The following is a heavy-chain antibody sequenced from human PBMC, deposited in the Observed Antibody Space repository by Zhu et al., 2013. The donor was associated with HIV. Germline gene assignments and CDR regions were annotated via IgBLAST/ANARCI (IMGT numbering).Heavy chain of an antibody. CDR2: IYYSGST. Sequence: QVQLQESGPGLVKPSQTLSLTCTVSGGSISSGDYYWSWIRQPPGKGLEWIGYIYYSGSTYYNPSLKSRVTISVDTSKNQFSLKLSSVTAADTAVYYCARGGDYDYIWGSYRSNWFDPWGQGTLVTVS. D-gene: IGHD3-16*02. J-gene: IGHJ5*02. V-gene: IGHV4-30-4*01. CDR3: ARGGDYDYIWGSYRSNWFDP. CDR1: GGSISSGDYY.